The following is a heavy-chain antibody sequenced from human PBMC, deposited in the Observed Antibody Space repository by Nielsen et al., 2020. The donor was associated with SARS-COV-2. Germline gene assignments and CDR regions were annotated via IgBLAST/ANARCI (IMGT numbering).Heavy chain of an antibody. V-gene: IGHV3-30*03. CDR2: ISYDGSNK. J-gene: IGHJ6*02. Sequence: VRQAPGKGLEWVAVISYDGSNKYYADSVKGRFTISRDNSKNTLYLQMNSLRAEDTAVYYCARDHQDGTYYYYYYGMDVWGQGTTVTVSS. CDR3: ARDHQDGTYYYYYYGMDV. D-gene: IGHD1/OR15-1a*01.